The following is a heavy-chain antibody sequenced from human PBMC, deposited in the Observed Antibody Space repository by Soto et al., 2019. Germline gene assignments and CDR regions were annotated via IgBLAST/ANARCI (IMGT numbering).Heavy chain of an antibody. V-gene: IGHV4-61*01. Sequence: QVQLQESGPGLVKPSETLSLTCTVSGGSVTSTSYYWSWIRQPPGKGLEWIGYMHYSGSTNYNPSLKSRVTISVDTSKNQFSLKLSSVTAADTAVYYCARAWEHLSFDYWGQGTLVTVSS. CDR3: ARAWEHLSFDY. D-gene: IGHD1-26*01. J-gene: IGHJ4*02. CDR1: GGSVTSTSYY. CDR2: MHYSGST.